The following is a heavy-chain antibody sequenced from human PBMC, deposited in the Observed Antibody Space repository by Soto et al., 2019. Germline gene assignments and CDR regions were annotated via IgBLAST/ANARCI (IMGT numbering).Heavy chain of an antibody. Sequence: RICWSAPLCRFITYYIRWVRANPGKGLEWMGNICHGDSDNRYRPYFPGQVTISADKSTSTAYLKWSSLKASETAMYYCARPHNHYYDRSGRYYFDYWGQGTRVT. D-gene: IGHD3-22*01. CDR1: LCRFITYY. J-gene: IGHJ4*02. CDR2: ICHGDSDN. CDR3: ARPHNHYYDRSGRYYFDY. V-gene: IGHV5-51*01.